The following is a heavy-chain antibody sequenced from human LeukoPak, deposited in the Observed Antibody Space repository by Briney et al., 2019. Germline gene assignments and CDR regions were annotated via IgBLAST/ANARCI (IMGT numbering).Heavy chain of an antibody. CDR3: TSGVMVSRDY. Sequence: SETLSLTCTVSGGSIHSYYWSWIRQPPGKGLEWIGYIYYSGSTNYNPSLKSRVTISRDTSKNQFSLKLRSVTAADTAVYYCTSGVMVSRDYWGHGTLVTVSS. CDR2: IYYSGST. J-gene: IGHJ4*01. D-gene: IGHD2-8*01. CDR1: GGSIHSYY. V-gene: IGHV4-59*01.